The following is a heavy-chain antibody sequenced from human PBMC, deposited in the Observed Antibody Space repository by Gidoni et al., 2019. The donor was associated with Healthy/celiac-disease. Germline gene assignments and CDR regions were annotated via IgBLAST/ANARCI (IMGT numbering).Heavy chain of an antibody. J-gene: IGHJ5*02. D-gene: IGHD6-13*01. CDR3: AWQQLVLGGWFDP. CDR1: GGPFSSYA. CDR2: IISICGTA. Sequence: QVQLVQSGVEVKKPGSSVKVSCKASGGPFSSYAIRWVRQAPGQGLEWLGGIISICGTANYAQKFKGRGTITADESTSKAYMELSSLRSEDTAVYYCAWQQLVLGGWFDPWGQGTLVTVSS. V-gene: IGHV1-69*01.